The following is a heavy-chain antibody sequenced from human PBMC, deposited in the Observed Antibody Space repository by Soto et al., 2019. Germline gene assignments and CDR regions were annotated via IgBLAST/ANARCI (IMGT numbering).Heavy chain of an antibody. J-gene: IGHJ2*01. Sequence: QVQLQESGPGLVKPSGTLSLTCAVSGGSISSANWWSWVRQPPGKGLEWIGEIYHSGSSNYNPSLKGRVTISVDKSKTQFSLKLSSVTAADTAVYYCARDVGRAYCGGDCWYFDLWGRGTLVTVSS. CDR2: IYHSGSS. CDR1: GGSISSANW. V-gene: IGHV4-4*02. CDR3: ARDVGRAYCGGDCWYFDL. D-gene: IGHD2-21*02.